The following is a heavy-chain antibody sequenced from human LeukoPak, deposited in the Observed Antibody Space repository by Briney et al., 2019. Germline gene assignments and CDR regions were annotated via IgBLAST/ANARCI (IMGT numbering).Heavy chain of an antibody. CDR2: ISGSGGST. J-gene: IGHJ4*02. D-gene: IGHD3-9*01. Sequence: GGSLRLSCAASGFTFSSYAMSWVRQAPGKGLEWVSAISGSGGSTYYAGSVKGRFTISRDNSKNTLYLQMNSLRAEDTAVYYCAKQTGYYKDFDYWGQGTLVTVSS. CDR1: GFTFSSYA. CDR3: AKQTGYYKDFDY. V-gene: IGHV3-23*01.